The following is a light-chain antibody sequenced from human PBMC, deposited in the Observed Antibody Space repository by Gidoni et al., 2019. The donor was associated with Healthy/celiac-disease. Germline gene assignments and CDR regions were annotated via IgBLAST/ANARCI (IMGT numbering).Light chain of an antibody. V-gene: IGKV1-39*01. CDR3: QQSYSTPLT. J-gene: IGKJ4*01. CDR2: AAS. CDR1: QSISSY. Sequence: DIQITTSPSSLSASVGDRVTITCRASQSISSYLNWYQQKPGKAPKLLIYAASSLQSVVPSRFSGSGSGTDFTLTISSLQPEDFATYYCQQSYSTPLTFGGGTKVEIK.